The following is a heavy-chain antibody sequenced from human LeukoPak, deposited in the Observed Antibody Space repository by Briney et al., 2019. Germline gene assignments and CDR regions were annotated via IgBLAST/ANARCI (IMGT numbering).Heavy chain of an antibody. Sequence: TGGSLRLSCAASGFTFSSYAMHWVRQAPGKGLEWVAVISYDGSNKYYADSVKGRFTISRDNSKNTLYLQINSLRAEDTAVYYCARDVAGAGSHWGHGTLVTVSS. D-gene: IGHD6-19*01. CDR2: ISYDGSNK. V-gene: IGHV3-30*04. J-gene: IGHJ4*01. CDR3: ARDVAGAGSH. CDR1: GFTFSSYA.